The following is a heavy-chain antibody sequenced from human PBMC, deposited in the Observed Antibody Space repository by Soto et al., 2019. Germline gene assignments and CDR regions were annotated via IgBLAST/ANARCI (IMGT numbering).Heavy chain of an antibody. CDR2: ISAYNGNT. D-gene: IGHD3-10*01. Sequence: GASVKVSCKASGYTFTSYGISWVRQAPGQGLEWMGRISAYNGNTNYAQKLQGRVTMTTDTSTSTAYMELRSLRSDDTAVYYCARDMEIWFGELSNGFDYWGQGTLVTVSS. V-gene: IGHV1-18*01. CDR1: GYTFTSYG. J-gene: IGHJ4*02. CDR3: ARDMEIWFGELSNGFDY.